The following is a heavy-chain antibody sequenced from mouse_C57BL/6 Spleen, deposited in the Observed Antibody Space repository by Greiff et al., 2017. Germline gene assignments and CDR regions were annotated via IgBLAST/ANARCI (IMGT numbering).Heavy chain of an antibody. Sequence: EVQLVESEGGLVQPGSSMKLSCTASGFTFSDYYMPWVRQVPEKGLEWVANINYDGSSTNYLDTLKSRFIISRDNAKNILYLQMSSLKSEDTATYYCARKEKDYFDYWGQGTTLTVSS. CDR3: ARKEKDYFDY. CDR1: GFTFSDYY. V-gene: IGHV5-16*01. CDR2: INYDGSST. J-gene: IGHJ2*01.